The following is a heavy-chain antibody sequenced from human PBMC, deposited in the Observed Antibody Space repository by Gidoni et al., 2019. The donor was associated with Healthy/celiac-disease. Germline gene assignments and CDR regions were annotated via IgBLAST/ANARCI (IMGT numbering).Heavy chain of an antibody. CDR2: IWYDGSNK. V-gene: IGHV3-33*01. Sequence: QVQLVESGGGVVQPGRSLRLSCAASGFTFSSYGMHWVRQAPGKGLEWVAVIWYDGSNKYYADSVKGRFTISRDNSKNTLYLQMNSLRAEDTAVYYCAREGGSSPSFDYWGQGTLVTVSS. CDR3: AREGGSSPSFDY. D-gene: IGHD6-6*01. CDR1: GFTFSSYG. J-gene: IGHJ4*02.